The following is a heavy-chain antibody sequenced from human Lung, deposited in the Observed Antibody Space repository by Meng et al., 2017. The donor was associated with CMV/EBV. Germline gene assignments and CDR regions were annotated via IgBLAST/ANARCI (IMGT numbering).Heavy chain of an antibody. CDR2: IIPIFGTA. CDR3: ARGGYQLLVYYYYYGMDV. D-gene: IGHD2-2*01. V-gene: IGHV1-69*05. CDR1: GGTFSSYA. Sequence: SVXVSXXASGGTFSSYAISWVRQAPGQGLEWMGGIIPIFGTANYAQKFQGRVTITTDESTSTAYMELSSLRSEDTAVYYCARGGYQLLVYYYYYGMDVWGQGTXVNVYS. J-gene: IGHJ6*02.